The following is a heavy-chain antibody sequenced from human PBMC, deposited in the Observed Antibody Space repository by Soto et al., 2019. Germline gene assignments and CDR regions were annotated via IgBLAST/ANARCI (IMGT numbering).Heavy chain of an antibody. CDR1: GGYISSADYY. CDR3: ARAATGWGNAFDI. J-gene: IGHJ3*02. D-gene: IGHD6-19*01. CDR2: IYYSGST. Sequence: QVQLQESGPGVVKPSQTLSLTCIVSGGYISSADYYWSWVRQPPGKGLEWIGYIYYSGSTYYNPSLKSRLTISVDTSKNQFSLKLSSVTAADTVVYYCARAATGWGNAFDIWGQGTMVTVSS. V-gene: IGHV4-30-4*01.